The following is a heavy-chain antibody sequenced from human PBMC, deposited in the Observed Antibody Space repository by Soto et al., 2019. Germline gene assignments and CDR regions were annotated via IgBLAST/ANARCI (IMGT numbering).Heavy chain of an antibody. J-gene: IGHJ5*02. CDR1: GFTFSGSA. D-gene: IGHD2-2*01. Sequence: EVQLVESGGGLVQPGGSLKLSCAASGFTFSGSAMHWVRQASGKGLEWVGRIRSKANSYATAYAASVKGRFTIFRDDSKNTAYLQMNSLKTEDTAVYYCTRSCEVVPDFWGPNWFDPWGQGTLVTVSS. V-gene: IGHV3-73*02. CDR3: TRSCEVVPDFWGPNWFDP. CDR2: IRSKANSYAT.